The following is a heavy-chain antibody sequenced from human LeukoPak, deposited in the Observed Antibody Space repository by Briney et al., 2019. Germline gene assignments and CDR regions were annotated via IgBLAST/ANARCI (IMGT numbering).Heavy chain of an antibody. CDR1: GFTFSGYS. CDR2: ISSSSSYI. CDR3: ARDSTSGWYGESDY. Sequence: GVSLRLSCAASGFTFSGYSMNWVRQAPGKGLEWVSSISSSSSYIYYADSVKGRFTISRDNAKNSLYLQMNSLRAEDTAVYYCARDSTSGWYGESDYWGQGTLVTVSS. V-gene: IGHV3-21*01. J-gene: IGHJ4*02. D-gene: IGHD6-19*01.